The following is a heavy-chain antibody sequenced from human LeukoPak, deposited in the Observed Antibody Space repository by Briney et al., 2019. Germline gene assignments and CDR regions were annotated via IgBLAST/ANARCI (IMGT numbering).Heavy chain of an antibody. CDR1: GGSFSGYY. Sequence: SETLSLTCAVYGGSFSGYYWSWIRQPPGKGQEWIGEINHSGSTNYNPSLKSRVTISVDTSKNQFSLKLSSVTAADTAVYYCARGPYCSGGSCYYNWFDPWGQGTLVTVSS. V-gene: IGHV4-34*01. J-gene: IGHJ5*02. D-gene: IGHD2-15*01. CDR2: INHSGST. CDR3: ARGPYCSGGSCYYNWFDP.